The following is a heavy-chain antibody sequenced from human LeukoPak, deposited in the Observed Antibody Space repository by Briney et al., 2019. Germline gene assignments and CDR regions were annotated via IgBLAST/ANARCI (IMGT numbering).Heavy chain of an antibody. CDR1: GFTFSSYG. D-gene: IGHD1-1*01. CDR3: AKGGRGTTGSLDY. Sequence: GSLRLSCAASGFTFSSYGMHWVRQAPGKGLEWVAVISYDGSNKYYADSVKGRFTISRDNSKNTLYLQMNSLRAEDTAVYYCAKGGRGTTGSLDYWGQGTLVTVSS. J-gene: IGHJ4*02. CDR2: ISYDGSNK. V-gene: IGHV3-30*18.